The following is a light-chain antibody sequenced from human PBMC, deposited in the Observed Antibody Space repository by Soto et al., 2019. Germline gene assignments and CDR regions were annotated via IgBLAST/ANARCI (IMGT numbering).Light chain of an antibody. J-gene: IGLJ1*01. V-gene: IGLV2-8*01. CDR2: EVT. CDR1: SSDVGGYDY. CDR3: LSYAGPAYV. Sequence: QSALTQPPSASGSPGQSVTISCTGTSSDVGGYDYVSWYQQYPGKTPKLMIFEVTKRPSGVPDRFSGSKSGNTASLTVSGLQAEEEADYSSLSYAGPAYVFGTGTKLPVL.